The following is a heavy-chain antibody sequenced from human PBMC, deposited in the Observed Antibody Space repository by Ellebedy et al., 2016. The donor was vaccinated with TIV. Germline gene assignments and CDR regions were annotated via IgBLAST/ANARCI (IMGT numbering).Heavy chain of an antibody. CDR1: GDSISRSSYY. J-gene: IGHJ5*02. CDR3: ARWFGELLYVRWFDP. CDR2: IYYSGST. V-gene: IGHV4-39*01. D-gene: IGHD3-10*01. Sequence: SETLSLTCTVSGDSISRSSYYWGWIRQPPGKGLEWIGSIYYSGSTDYNPSLKSRVTISADTSKNEISLRLSSVTAADTAVYYCARWFGELLYVRWFDPWGQGTLVTVSS.